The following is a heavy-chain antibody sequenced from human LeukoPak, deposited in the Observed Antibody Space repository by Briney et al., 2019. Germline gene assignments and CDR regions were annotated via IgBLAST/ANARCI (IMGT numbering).Heavy chain of an antibody. Sequence: PGGSLRLSCAASGFTFSSYGMHWVRQAPGKGLEWVAVIWYDGSNKYYADSVKGRLTISRDNSKNTLYLQMNSLRAEDTAVYYCARDSEYCTNGVCYREGYYFDYWGQGTLVTVSS. CDR1: GFTFSSYG. CDR3: ARDSEYCTNGVCYREGYYFDY. D-gene: IGHD2-8*01. J-gene: IGHJ4*02. V-gene: IGHV3-33*01. CDR2: IWYDGSNK.